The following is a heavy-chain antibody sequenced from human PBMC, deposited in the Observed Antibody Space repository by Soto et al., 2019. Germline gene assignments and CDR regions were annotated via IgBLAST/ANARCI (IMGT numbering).Heavy chain of an antibody. D-gene: IGHD6-13*01. CDR1: GGSISSGDYY. J-gene: IGHJ5*02. V-gene: IGHV4-30-4*01. Sequence: QVQLQESGPGLVKPSQTLSLTCTVSGGSISSGDYYWSWIRQPPGKGLEWIGYIYYSGSTYYNPSLKSRVILSVDTSKNQSSLKLSSVTAADTAVYYCARDSIAAAGTSMNWFDPWGQGTLVTVSS. CDR2: IYYSGST. CDR3: ARDSIAAAGTSMNWFDP.